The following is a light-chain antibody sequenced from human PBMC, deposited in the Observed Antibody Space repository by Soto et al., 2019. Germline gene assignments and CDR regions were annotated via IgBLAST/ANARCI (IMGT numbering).Light chain of an antibody. V-gene: IGKV1-5*03. Sequence: DIQMTQSPSTLSASVGDRVTITCRASQSLTGWLAWYQQKPGRAPTLLISKASSLESGVPSGFSGSGSGTEFTLTITSLQPDDFATYYCQHYNSYSGTFGQGTKVDIK. J-gene: IGKJ1*01. CDR3: QHYNSYSGT. CDR1: QSLTGW. CDR2: KAS.